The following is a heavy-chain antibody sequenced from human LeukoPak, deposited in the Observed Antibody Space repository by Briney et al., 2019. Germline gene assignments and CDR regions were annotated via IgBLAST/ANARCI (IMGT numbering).Heavy chain of an antibody. D-gene: IGHD1-1*01. CDR2: ISLTGRT. CDR3: AREAGNTQYFDY. V-gene: IGHV4-4*02. Sequence: SETLSLTCGVSGGSISSTNWWSWVRQPPGQGLEWIGEISLTGRTNYNPSLNGRVTMSLDESSNQLSLKLTSVTAADTAMYYCAREAGNTQYFDYWGQGTLVTVSS. J-gene: IGHJ4*02. CDR1: GGSISSTNW.